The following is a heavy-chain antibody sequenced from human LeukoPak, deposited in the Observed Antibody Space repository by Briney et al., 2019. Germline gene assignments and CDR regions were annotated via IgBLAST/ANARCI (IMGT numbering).Heavy chain of an antibody. CDR1: GGSFSGYY. D-gene: IGHD3-10*01. V-gene: IGHV4-34*01. J-gene: IGHJ4*02. CDR2: INHSGST. CDR3: ARVGRITMFRGVLYYFDY. Sequence: SETLSLTCAVYGGSFSGYYWSWIRQHPAKGLEWIGEINHSGSTNYNPPLKSRVTISLDTSKDQFSLKLSAVNAADTAVYYCARVGRITMFRGVLYYFDYWGQGTLVTVSS.